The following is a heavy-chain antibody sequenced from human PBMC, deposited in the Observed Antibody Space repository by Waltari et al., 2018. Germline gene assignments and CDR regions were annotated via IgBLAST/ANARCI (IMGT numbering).Heavy chain of an antibody. J-gene: IGHJ3*01. Sequence: QLHLQESGPGLVKPSDTLSVTCSVSGGPIISNRHYWGGVRQPPGKGLEWTATISYSGATYNNPSLKSRVTISVDTSKNQFSLKLSSVTAADTAVYYCATYIGASIGTAAFDVWGQGTMVTVSS. CDR1: GGPIISNRHY. V-gene: IGHV4-39*01. CDR2: ISYSGAT. CDR3: ATYIGASIGTAAFDV. D-gene: IGHD3-16*01.